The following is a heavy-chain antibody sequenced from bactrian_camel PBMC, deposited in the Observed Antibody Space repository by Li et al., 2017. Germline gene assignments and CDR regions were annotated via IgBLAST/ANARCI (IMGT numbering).Heavy chain of an antibody. CDR2: MNTHHGSP. D-gene: IGHD1*01. V-gene: IGHV3S1*01. Sequence: HVQLVESGGGSVQAGGSLRLSCQVSDKTSKTTCRHWYRQVSGKERERLVTMNTHHGSPSYADSLKGRLTVSRDNARNMVYLQTNSLKPEDTAMYYCAAEPRCPFLTRKAGNFANWGQGTQVTVS. CDR3: AAEPRCPFLTRKAGNFAN. J-gene: IGHJ4*01. CDR1: DKTSKTTC.